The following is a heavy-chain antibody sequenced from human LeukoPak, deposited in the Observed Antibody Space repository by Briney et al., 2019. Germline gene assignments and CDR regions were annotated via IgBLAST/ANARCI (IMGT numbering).Heavy chain of an antibody. CDR3: ARHTSFHYGMDV. D-gene: IGHD2-2*01. CDR1: GSIFTSYW. J-gene: IGHJ6*04. V-gene: IGHV5-51*01. CDR2: IYPGDSDT. Sequence: GGSLEISCKGSGSIFTSYWIGWVRQLPGKGLEWMGIIYPGDSDTRYSPSFQGQVTISAAKSISTAYLQWSSLKASDTAMYYCARHTSFHYGMDVWGKGTTVTVSS.